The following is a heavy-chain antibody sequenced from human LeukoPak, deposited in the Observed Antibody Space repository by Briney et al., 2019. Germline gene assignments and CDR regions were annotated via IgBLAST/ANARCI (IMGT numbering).Heavy chain of an antibody. CDR3: AKEYLTTISQYGYMDV. J-gene: IGHJ6*03. V-gene: IGHV3-30*02. D-gene: IGHD1-14*01. CDR1: GFTFSSYG. CDR2: IRYDGSNK. Sequence: PGGSLRLSCAASGFTFSSYGMHWVRQAPGKGLEWVAFIRYDGSNKYYADSVKGRFTISRDNSKNTLYLQMSSLRAEDTAVYYCAKEYLTTISQYGYMDVWGKGTTVTVSS.